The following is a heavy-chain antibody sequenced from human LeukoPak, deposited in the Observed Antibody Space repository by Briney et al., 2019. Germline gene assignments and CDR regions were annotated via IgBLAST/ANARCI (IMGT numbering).Heavy chain of an antibody. V-gene: IGHV4-59*01. CDR3: ARGGSSGYYVGGGFDY. J-gene: IGHJ4*02. CDR2: IYYSGST. CDR1: GGSISSYY. Sequence: SETLSLTCTVSGGSISSYYWSWIRQPPGKGLEWIGYIYYSGSTNYNPSLKSRVTISVDTSKNQFSLKLSSVTAADTAVYYCARGGSSGYYVGGGFDYWGQGTLVTVSS. D-gene: IGHD3-22*01.